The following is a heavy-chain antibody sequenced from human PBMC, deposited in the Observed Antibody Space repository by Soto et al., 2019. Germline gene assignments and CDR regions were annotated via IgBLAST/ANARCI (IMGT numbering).Heavy chain of an antibody. D-gene: IGHD5-12*01. CDR2: INPSGGST. Sequence: ASVKVSCKASGYTFTNYYTHWVRQAPGQGLEWMGIINPSGGSTSYAQKFQGRVTMTRDTSTNTVYMELNSLRSEDTAAYYCARDSVASTDGMDVWGQGTTVTVSS. J-gene: IGHJ6*02. CDR1: GYTFTNYY. CDR3: ARDSVASTDGMDV. V-gene: IGHV1-46*01.